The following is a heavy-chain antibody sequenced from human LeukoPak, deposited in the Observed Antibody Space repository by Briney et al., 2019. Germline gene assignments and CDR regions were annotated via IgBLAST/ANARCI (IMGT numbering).Heavy chain of an antibody. CDR3: ARVSDERWSSGWYVDY. D-gene: IGHD6-19*01. CDR2: ISGSGGST. V-gene: IGHV3-23*01. J-gene: IGHJ4*02. CDR1: GFTFSSYA. Sequence: GGSLRLSCAASGFTFSSYAMSWVRQAPGKGLEWVSAISGSGGSTYYADSVKGRFTISRDNSKNTLYLQMNSLRAEDTAVYYCARVSDERWSSGWYVDYWGQGTLVTVSS.